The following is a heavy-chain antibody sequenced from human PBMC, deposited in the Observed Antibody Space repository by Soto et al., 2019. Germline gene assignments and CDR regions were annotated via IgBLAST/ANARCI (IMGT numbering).Heavy chain of an antibody. D-gene: IGHD3-9*01. J-gene: IGHJ4*02. Sequence: LTCTVSGGSMGSSSYYWGWIRQPPGKGLEWIANMYFSGFYSGSTSYNPSLKSRVTISVDTSKNQFSLQVSSVTAADTAVSYCARGFDILTFGFCLDYWGQGTLVTVSS. CDR1: GGSMGSSSYY. CDR2: MYFSGFYSGST. CDR3: ARGFDILTFGFCLDY. V-gene: IGHV4-39*01.